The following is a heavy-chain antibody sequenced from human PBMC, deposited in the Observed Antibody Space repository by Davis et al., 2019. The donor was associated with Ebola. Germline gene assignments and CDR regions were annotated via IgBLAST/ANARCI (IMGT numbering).Heavy chain of an antibody. CDR2: IYYSGST. CDR3: ARQNDFWSGYFNLATLYYYYYGMDV. J-gene: IGHJ6*02. V-gene: IGHV4-39*01. Sequence: SETLSLTCTVSGGSISSSSYYWGWIRQPPGKGLEWIGSIYYSGSTYYNPSLKSRVTISVDTSKNQFSLKLSSVTAADTAVYYCARQNDFWSGYFNLATLYYYYYGMDVWGQGTTVTVSS. D-gene: IGHD3-3*01. CDR1: GGSISSSSYY.